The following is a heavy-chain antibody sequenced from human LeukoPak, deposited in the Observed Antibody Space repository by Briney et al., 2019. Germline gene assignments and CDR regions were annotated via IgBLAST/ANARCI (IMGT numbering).Heavy chain of an antibody. CDR1: GGSFSGYY. CDR3: ARLDAVGTPGEDYYYMDV. J-gene: IGHJ6*03. D-gene: IGHD4-23*01. V-gene: IGHV4-34*01. CDR2: INHSGST. Sequence: SETPSLTCAVYGGSFSGYYWSWIRQPPGKGLEWIGEINHSGSTNYNPSLKSRVTISVDTSKNQFSLKLSSVTAADTAVYYCARLDAVGTPGEDYYYMDVWGKGTTVTISS.